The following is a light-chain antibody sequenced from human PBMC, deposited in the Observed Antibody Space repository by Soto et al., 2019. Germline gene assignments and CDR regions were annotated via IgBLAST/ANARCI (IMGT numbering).Light chain of an antibody. CDR1: SSDVGAYNF. Sequence: QSVLTQPASVSGSPGQSITISCTGTSSDVGAYNFVSWYQQHPGKAPKLIIYDVNNRPSEVSNRFSGSRSGNTASLTISGLQAEDEGDYYCSSFTTGVNYVFGIRTKVTVL. CDR3: SSFTTGVNYV. CDR2: DVN. J-gene: IGLJ1*01. V-gene: IGLV2-14*03.